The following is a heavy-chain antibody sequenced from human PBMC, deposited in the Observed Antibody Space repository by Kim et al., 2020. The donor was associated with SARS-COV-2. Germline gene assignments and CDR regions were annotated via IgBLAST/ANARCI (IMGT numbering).Heavy chain of an antibody. Sequence: RYSPSFQGQVTISADKSISTAYLQWSSLKASDTAMYYCARGGRLSGWYDRWGQGTLVTVSS. V-gene: IGHV5-51*01. J-gene: IGHJ5*02. CDR3: ARGGRLSGWYDR. D-gene: IGHD6-19*01.